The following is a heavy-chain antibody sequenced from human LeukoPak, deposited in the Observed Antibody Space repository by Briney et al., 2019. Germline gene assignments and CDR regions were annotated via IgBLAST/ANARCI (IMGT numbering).Heavy chain of an antibody. Sequence: GGSLRLSCAASGFTFSSYGMHWVRQAPGKGLEWVAVISYDGSNKYYADSVKGRFTISRDNSKNTLYLHMNSLRAEDTAVYYCAKDGYSSGWYYYYGMDVWGQGTTVTVSS. V-gene: IGHV3-30*18. D-gene: IGHD6-19*01. CDR2: ISYDGSNK. J-gene: IGHJ6*02. CDR1: GFTFSSYG. CDR3: AKDGYSSGWYYYYGMDV.